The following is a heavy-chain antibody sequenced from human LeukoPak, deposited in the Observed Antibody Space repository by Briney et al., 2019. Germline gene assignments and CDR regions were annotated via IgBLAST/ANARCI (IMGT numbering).Heavy chain of an antibody. Sequence: GGSLRLSCAASGFTFSSYAMSWVRQTPGKGLEWVSAISGSGGSTYYADSVKGRFTISRDNSKNTLYLQMNSLRAEDTAVYYCAKETVEYSSSSTWFDPWGQGTLVTVSS. CDR1: GFTFSSYA. CDR3: AKETVEYSSSSTWFDP. D-gene: IGHD6-6*01. J-gene: IGHJ5*02. CDR2: ISGSGGST. V-gene: IGHV3-23*01.